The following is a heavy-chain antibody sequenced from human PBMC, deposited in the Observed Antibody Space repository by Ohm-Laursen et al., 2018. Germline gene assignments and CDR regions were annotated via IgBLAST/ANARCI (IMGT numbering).Heavy chain of an antibody. CDR1: GFTFSSYG. V-gene: IGHV3-30*03. D-gene: IGHD2/OR15-2a*01. CDR2: ISYDGSNK. CDR3: ATYHCGNSAFRD. J-gene: IGHJ4*02. Sequence: SLRLSCSASGFTFSSYGMHWVRQAPGKGLEWVAVISYDGSNKYYADSVKGRFTISRDNSKNTLYLQMNSLRAEDTAVYYCATYHCGNSAFRDWGQGSLVTVSS.